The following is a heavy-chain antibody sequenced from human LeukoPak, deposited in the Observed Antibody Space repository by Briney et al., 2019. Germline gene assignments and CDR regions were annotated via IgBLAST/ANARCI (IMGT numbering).Heavy chain of an antibody. CDR2: INHSGST. CDR1: GGSFSGYY. D-gene: IGHD2-15*01. CDR3: ARGLGIKGRYYYYYMDV. Sequence: PSETLSLTCAVYGGSFSGYYWSWIRQPPGKGLEWIGEINHSGSTNYNPSLKSRVTISVDTSKNQFSLKLSSVTAADTAVYYCARGLGIKGRYYYYYMDVWGKGTTVTVSS. V-gene: IGHV4-34*01. J-gene: IGHJ6*03.